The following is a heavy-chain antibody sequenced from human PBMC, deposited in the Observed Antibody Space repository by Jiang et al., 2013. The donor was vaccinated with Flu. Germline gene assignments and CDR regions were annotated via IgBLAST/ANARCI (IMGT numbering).Heavy chain of an antibody. CDR3: AGGLEWYSNNWQYFQY. CDR1: GGSFSYY. Sequence: LLKPSETLSLTCAVYGGSFSYYWSWIRQPPGKGLEWIGEVNHRGNTNYNSSLKSRATLSVDTSKNQFSLKLTSVTAADTAVYYCAGGLEWYSNNWQYFQYWGQGTLVTVSS. D-gene: IGHD1-20*01. J-gene: IGHJ1*01. CDR2: VNHRGNT. V-gene: IGHV4-34*01.